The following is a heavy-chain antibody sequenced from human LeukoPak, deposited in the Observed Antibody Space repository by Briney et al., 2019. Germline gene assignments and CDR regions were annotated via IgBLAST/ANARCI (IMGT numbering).Heavy chain of an antibody. CDR3: AQGSLPIAQSTMSFDC. Sequence: PRGSLSLSCAASGFTFGTYAMSWVRQPPGKGLEWASLINDRGVYTYYSDSVKGRFTISRDNSKNTLYLQMNSLIYEDTAVYYCAQGSLPIAQSTMSFDCWGQGTLATVSS. CDR1: GFTFGTYA. CDR2: INDRGVYT. D-gene: IGHD6-13*01. J-gene: IGHJ4*02. V-gene: IGHV3-23*01.